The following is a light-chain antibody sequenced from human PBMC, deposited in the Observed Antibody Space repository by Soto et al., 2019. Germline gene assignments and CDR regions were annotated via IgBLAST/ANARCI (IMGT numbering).Light chain of an antibody. CDR1: QSISSW. Sequence: DIQMTQSPSTLSASVGDGVTITCRASQSISSWLAWYQQKAGKAPKLLIYDASSLESGVPSRFSGSGSGTEFTLTISSLQPDDFATYYCQQYDTYSTFGPGTKVDVK. CDR3: QQYDTYST. CDR2: DAS. J-gene: IGKJ3*01. V-gene: IGKV1-5*01.